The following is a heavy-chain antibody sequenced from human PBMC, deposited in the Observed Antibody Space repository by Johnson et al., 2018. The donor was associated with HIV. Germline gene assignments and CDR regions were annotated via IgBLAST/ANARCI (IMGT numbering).Heavy chain of an antibody. CDR3: TTVDCGGDCYSGHAFDI. CDR1: GFTFSSYA. V-gene: IGHV3-15*01. D-gene: IGHD2-21*01. CDR2: IQSKTDGGTT. Sequence: EQLVESGGGLVQPGGSLRLSCAASGFTFSSYAMHWVRQAPGKGLEWVGRIQSKTDGGTTDYAAPVKGRFTIARDDSKNTLYLQMNSLKTEDTAVYYCTTVDCGGDCYSGHAFDIWGQGTMVTVSS. J-gene: IGHJ3*02.